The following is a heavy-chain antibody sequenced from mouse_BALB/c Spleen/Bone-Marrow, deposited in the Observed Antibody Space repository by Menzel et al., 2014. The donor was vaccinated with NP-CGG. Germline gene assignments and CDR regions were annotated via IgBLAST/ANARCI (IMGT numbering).Heavy chain of an antibody. CDR3: ARDRGLGRFAY. V-gene: IGHV2-9*02. J-gene: IGHJ3*01. Sequence: VQGVESGPGLVAPSQSLSITCTVSGFSLTSYGVHWVRQPPGKGLEWLGVIWAGGSTNYNSALMPRLSISKDNSKSXVFIKMNSLQTDDTAMYYCARDRGLGRFAYWGQGTLVTVSA. CDR2: IWAGGST. CDR1: GFSLTSYG. D-gene: IGHD4-1*01.